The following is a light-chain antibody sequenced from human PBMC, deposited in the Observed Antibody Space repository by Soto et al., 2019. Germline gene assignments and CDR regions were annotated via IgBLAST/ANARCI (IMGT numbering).Light chain of an antibody. CDR1: QSIVTY. J-gene: IGKJ5*01. V-gene: IGKV1-9*01. CDR3: QQFNNYPIT. Sequence: DIQMTQSPSSLSASVGDRVTITCRASQSIVTYLNWYLQKPGKAPKLLIYAASNLQSGVPSRFSGSGFGTDFTLTISSLQPEDFATYYCQQFNNYPITFGQGTRLEIK. CDR2: AAS.